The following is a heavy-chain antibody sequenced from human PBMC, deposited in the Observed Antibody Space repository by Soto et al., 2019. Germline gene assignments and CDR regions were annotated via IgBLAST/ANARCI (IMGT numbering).Heavy chain of an antibody. Sequence: QVQLVQSGAELRKPGASVKVSCKASGYTFSSYYVHWVRQAPGQGLEWMGLINPSGVKTTYAQKFQGRVTMTRETATTTVYMELSVLRSEDTAVYYCARAGTGHNSGWTSELGYWGQGTLGTVS. V-gene: IGHV1-46*01. D-gene: IGHD5-12*01. CDR1: GYTFSSYY. CDR3: ARAGTGHNSGWTSELGY. CDR2: INPSGVKT. J-gene: IGHJ4*02.